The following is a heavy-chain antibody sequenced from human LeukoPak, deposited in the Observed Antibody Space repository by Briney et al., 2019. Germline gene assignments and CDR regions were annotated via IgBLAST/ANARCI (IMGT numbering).Heavy chain of an antibody. V-gene: IGHV3-23*01. D-gene: IGHD3-16*01. CDR1: GFTFNNYA. J-gene: IGHJ4*02. CDR3: AKKKPGWGYFDY. CDR2: ISGNGGRT. Sequence: GGSLRLSCAASGFTFNNYAMSWVRQAPRKGLEWVAAISGNGGRTYYRDSVKGRFTISRDNPKNTLYLLMNSLSAEDTALYYFAKKKPGWGYFDYWGKGPLVTASS.